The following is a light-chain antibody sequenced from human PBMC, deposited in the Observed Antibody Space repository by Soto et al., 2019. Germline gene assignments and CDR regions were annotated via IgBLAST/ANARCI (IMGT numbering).Light chain of an antibody. V-gene: IGLV1-40*01. CDR1: SSNIGAGYD. CDR3: AAWDDSLSGVL. Sequence: QSVLTQPPSVSGAPGQRLTISCTGSSSNIGAGYDVHWYQQLPGTAPKLLIYANTARPSGVPARFSGSKSGTSASLAINGLQTEDEADYYCAAWDDSLSGVLFGGGTKLTVL. CDR2: ANT. J-gene: IGLJ2*01.